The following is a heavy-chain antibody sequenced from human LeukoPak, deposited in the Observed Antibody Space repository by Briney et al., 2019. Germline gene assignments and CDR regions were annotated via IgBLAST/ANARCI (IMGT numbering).Heavy chain of an antibody. D-gene: IGHD3-10*01. V-gene: IGHV3-74*01. Sequence: QPGGSLRLSCAASGFTFSSYWVHWVRQAPGKGLVWVSRINSDGSSTNYADSVKGRFTISRDNAKNTLYLQMNSLRAEDTAVYYCARAFRGLWFGERADYWGQGTLVTVSS. CDR1: GFTFSSYW. CDR2: INSDGSST. CDR3: ARAFRGLWFGERADY. J-gene: IGHJ4*02.